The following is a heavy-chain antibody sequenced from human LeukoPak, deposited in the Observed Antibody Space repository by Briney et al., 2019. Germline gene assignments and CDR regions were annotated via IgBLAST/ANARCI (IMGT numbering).Heavy chain of an antibody. CDR3: ARVPKATPGHFDY. CDR2: INHNSGGT. CDR1: GYTFTGYY. J-gene: IGHJ4*02. Sequence: GASVTLSRKASGYTFTGYYMHWVRQAPGQGREWLGWINHNSGGTNYAQKCQGRVTVTRYTSISTAYMELNRPRSDDTAVYYCARVPKATPGHFDYWGQGTLVTVSS. V-gene: IGHV1-2*02.